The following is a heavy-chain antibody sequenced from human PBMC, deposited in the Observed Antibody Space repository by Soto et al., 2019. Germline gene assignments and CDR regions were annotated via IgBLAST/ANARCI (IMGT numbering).Heavy chain of an antibody. CDR1: GFTFSSFA. J-gene: IGHJ4*02. Sequence: GGSLRLSCAASGFTFSSFAMSWVRQAPGKGLEWVSAISGSGSSTYYADSVKGRFTISRDNSKNTLYLQVNSLRAEDTAVYYWAVSAITGTTYFDYWGQGTLVTV. V-gene: IGHV3-23*01. D-gene: IGHD1-20*01. CDR2: ISGSGSST. CDR3: AVSAITGTTYFDY.